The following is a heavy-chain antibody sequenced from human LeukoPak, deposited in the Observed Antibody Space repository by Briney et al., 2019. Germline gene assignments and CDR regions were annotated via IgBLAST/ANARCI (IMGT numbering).Heavy chain of an antibody. V-gene: IGHV1-18*01. CDR3: ARVSPHHMWFRASGFDY. CDR2: ISAYNGNT. Sequence: GASVKVSCKGSGCTFTSYGISWVRQAPGQGLEWMGWISAYNGNTNYAQKLQGRVTMTTDTSTSTAYMELRSLRSDDTAVYYCARVSPHHMWFRASGFDYWGQGTLVTVSS. J-gene: IGHJ4*02. CDR1: GCTFTSYG. D-gene: IGHD2-21*01.